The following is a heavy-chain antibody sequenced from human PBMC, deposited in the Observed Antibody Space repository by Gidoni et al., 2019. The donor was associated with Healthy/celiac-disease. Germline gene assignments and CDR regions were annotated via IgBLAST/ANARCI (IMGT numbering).Heavy chain of an antibody. V-gene: IGHV3-48*03. CDR3: ARGDDYVWGSYRAPCDY. Sequence: EVQLVESGGGLVQPGGSLRLSCAASGFTFSSYEMNWVRQAPGTGLEWVSYISSSGSTIYYADSVKGRFTISRDNAKNSLYLQMNSLRAEDTAVYYCARGDDYVWGSYRAPCDYWGQGTLVTVSS. J-gene: IGHJ4*02. CDR1: GFTFSSYE. CDR2: ISSSGSTI. D-gene: IGHD3-16*02.